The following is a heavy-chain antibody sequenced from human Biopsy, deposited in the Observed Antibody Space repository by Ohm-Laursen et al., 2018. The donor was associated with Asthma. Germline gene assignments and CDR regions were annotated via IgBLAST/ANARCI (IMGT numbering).Heavy chain of an antibody. Sequence: GTLSLTCSLSSGSGGYISSGNYYWGWIRQPPGKGLECIGSIYYIGTTYSNPSLESRVTVSADTSKNQFSLRLSSVIAADTAVYYCAGFCGGGNCPDHWGQGTLVTVSS. J-gene: IGHJ4*02. V-gene: IGHV4-39*07. CDR2: IYYIGTT. CDR3: AGFCGGGNCPDH. D-gene: IGHD2-15*01. CDR1: SGSGGYISSGNYY.